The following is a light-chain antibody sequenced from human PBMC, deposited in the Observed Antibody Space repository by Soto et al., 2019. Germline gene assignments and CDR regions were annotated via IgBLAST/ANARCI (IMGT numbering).Light chain of an antibody. V-gene: IGKV3-15*01. CDR1: QSVRTT. J-gene: IGKJ4*02. Sequence: EIVMRQSPATLSASPGQRATLSCRASQSVRTTVAWYHQRPGQAPRLLIYGASTRATGVPDRFSGGGSGTDFTLTVTSLQSEDFGIYYCQQYTDWPKTFGRGTKVEIK. CDR3: QQYTDWPKT. CDR2: GAS.